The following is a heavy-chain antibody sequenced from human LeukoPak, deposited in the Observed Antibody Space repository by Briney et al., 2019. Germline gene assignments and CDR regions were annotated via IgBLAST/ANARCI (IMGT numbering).Heavy chain of an antibody. D-gene: IGHD2-15*01. CDR1: GYTFTSYD. V-gene: IGHV1-8*01. CDR2: MNPNSGNT. CDR3: ARAGGYCGRISCPYYFDY. J-gene: IGHJ4*02. Sequence: ASVKVSCKASGYTFTSYDINWVRQATGQGLEWMGWMNPNSGNTGYAQKFQGRVTMTRNTSTSTAYMELSSLRSEDTAVYYCARAGGYCGRISCPYYFDYWGQGSLVAVSS.